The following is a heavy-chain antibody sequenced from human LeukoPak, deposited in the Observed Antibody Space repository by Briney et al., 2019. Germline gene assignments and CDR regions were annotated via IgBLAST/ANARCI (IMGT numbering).Heavy chain of an antibody. CDR3: AKGGSPSHNWFNS. V-gene: IGHV3-30*02. CDR1: GFTFSDYG. CDR2: IRNDGSYE. Sequence: GGSLRLSCAASGFTFSDYGMHWVRQXXXXXXXXXXFIRNDGSYEYYPDSVKGRFTISRDNSRNALFLQMNSLRAEDTAVYYCAKGGSPSHNWFNSWGQGTLVTVSS. D-gene: IGHD2-15*01. J-gene: IGHJ5*01.